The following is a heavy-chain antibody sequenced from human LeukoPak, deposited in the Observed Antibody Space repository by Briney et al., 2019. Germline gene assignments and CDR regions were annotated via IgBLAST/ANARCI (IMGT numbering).Heavy chain of an antibody. CDR1: GFTFSSYG. CDR3: AKVTSYSNYGSF. CDR2: ISYDGTYK. J-gene: IGHJ4*02. V-gene: IGHV3-30*18. Sequence: SGGSLRLSCAASGFTFSSYGIHWVRQAPGKGLEWVAIISYDGTYKYYADSVKGRFTISRDNSKKTLYLQMNSLRAEDTAVYYCAKVTSYSNYGSFWGQGTLVTVSS. D-gene: IGHD4-11*01.